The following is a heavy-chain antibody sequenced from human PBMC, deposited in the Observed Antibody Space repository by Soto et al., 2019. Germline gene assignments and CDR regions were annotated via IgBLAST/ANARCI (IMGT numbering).Heavy chain of an antibody. CDR1: GFTFSDYY. CDR2: ISSSGSTI. Sequence: PGGSLRLSCAASGFTFSDYYMSWIRQAPGKGLEWVSYISSSGSTIYYADSVKGRFTISRDNAKNSLYLQMNSLRAEDTAVYYCARDLDTAMVTMPDGMDVWGQGTPVTVSS. CDR3: ARDLDTAMVTMPDGMDV. V-gene: IGHV3-11*01. J-gene: IGHJ6*02. D-gene: IGHD5-18*01.